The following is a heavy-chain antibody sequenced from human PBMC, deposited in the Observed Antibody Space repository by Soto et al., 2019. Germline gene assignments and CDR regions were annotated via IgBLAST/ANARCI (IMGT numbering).Heavy chain of an antibody. V-gene: IGHV3-23*01. CDR3: AKGDSGSFDY. CDR1: GFTFSSYA. Sequence: GGSPRLSCVASGFTFSSYAMSWVRQAPGKGLEWVSVITSASNTYYADSVKGRFTISRDNSKNTLYLQMSSLGAEDTALYYCAKGDSGSFDYWGQGTLVTVSS. D-gene: IGHD3-10*01. CDR2: ITSASNT. J-gene: IGHJ4*02.